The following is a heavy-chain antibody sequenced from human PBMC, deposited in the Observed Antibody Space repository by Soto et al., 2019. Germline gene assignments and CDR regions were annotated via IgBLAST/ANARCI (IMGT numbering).Heavy chain of an antibody. D-gene: IGHD6-6*01. CDR2: INAGNGNT. V-gene: IGHV1-3*01. CDR1: GYTFTSYA. Sequence: ASVKVSCKASGYTFTSYAMHWVRQAPGQRLEWMGWINAGNGNTKYSQKFQGRVTITRDTSASTAYMELSSLRSEDTAVYYCARDSSSSSYRGYYYYYMDVSGKGTTVTVSS. CDR3: ARDSSSSSYRGYYYYYMDV. J-gene: IGHJ6*03.